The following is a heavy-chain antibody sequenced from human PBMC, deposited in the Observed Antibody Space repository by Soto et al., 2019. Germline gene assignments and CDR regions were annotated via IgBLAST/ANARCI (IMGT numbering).Heavy chain of an antibody. CDR3: ARRYYYDSNGYINDY. CDR2: ISSSSSNT. J-gene: IGHJ4*02. V-gene: IGHV3-11*06. D-gene: IGHD3-22*01. CDR1: GFTFSDYY. Sequence: QVQLVESGGGLVKPGGSLRLSCAASGFTFSDYYMSWIRQAPGKGLEWVSYISSSSSNTNYADSVKGRFTISRDNANNSVYVVMNSLRAGDTDVYYCARRYYYDSNGYINDYWGQGSPVT.